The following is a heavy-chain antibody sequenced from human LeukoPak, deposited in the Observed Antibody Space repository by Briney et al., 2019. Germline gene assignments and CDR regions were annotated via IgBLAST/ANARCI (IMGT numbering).Heavy chain of an antibody. CDR2: ISSSSSYI. J-gene: IGHJ3*02. CDR1: GFTFSSYW. CDR3: ARVGVGSDAFDI. D-gene: IGHD1-26*01. Sequence: GGSLRLSCAASGFTFSSYWMSWVRQAPGKGLEWVSSISSSSSYIYYADSVKGRFTISRDNAKNSLYLQMNSLRAEDTAVYYCARVGVGSDAFDIWGQGTMVTVSS. V-gene: IGHV3-21*01.